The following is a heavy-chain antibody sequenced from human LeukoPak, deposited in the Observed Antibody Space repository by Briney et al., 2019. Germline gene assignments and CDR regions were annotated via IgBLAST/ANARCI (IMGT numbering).Heavy chain of an antibody. CDR3: ARVRGAGSSWYYYGMDV. Sequence: ASVKVSCTASGGTFSSYGISWVRQAPGQGLEWMGWISAYNGNTNYAQKLQGRVTMTTDTSTSTAYMELRSLRSDDTAVYYCARVRGAGSSWYYYGMDVWGQGTTVTVSS. J-gene: IGHJ6*02. CDR2: ISAYNGNT. V-gene: IGHV1-18*01. D-gene: IGHD6-13*01. CDR1: GGTFSSYG.